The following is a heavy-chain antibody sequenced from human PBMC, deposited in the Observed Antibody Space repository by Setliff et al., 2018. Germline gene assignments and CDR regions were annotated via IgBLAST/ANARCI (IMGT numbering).Heavy chain of an antibody. CDR3: ARKGISALSGAFDM. CDR1: GGSISNYY. D-gene: IGHD1-26*01. V-gene: IGHV4-4*07. Sequence: PSETLSLTCTVSGGSISNYYWSWIRQPAGKGLEWIGRIYTSGSTNYNPSLKSRVTMSVDTSKNQFSLKLSSVTAADTAVYYCARKGISALSGAFDMWGQGTMVTVSS. J-gene: IGHJ3*02. CDR2: IYTSGST.